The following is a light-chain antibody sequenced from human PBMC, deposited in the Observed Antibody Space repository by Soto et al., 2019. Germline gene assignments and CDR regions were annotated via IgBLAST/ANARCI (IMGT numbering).Light chain of an antibody. V-gene: IGLV1-40*01. CDR2: ANS. J-gene: IGLJ1*01. CDR1: SSNIGAGYD. CDR3: QSYDSSLSGFYV. Sequence: QSVLTQPPSVSGAPGQRVTISCTGSSSNIGAGYDVHWCQQLPGRAPKLLIYANSNRPSGVPDRFSGSRSGTSASLAITGLQAEDEADYSCQSYDSSLSGFYVFGTGTKLTVL.